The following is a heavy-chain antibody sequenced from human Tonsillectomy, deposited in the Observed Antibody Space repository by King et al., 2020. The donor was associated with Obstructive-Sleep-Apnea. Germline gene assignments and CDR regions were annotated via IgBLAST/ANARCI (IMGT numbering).Heavy chain of an antibody. D-gene: IGHD6-6*01. J-gene: IGHJ4*02. V-gene: IGHV3-23*04. CDR2: ISGSGGST. CDR3: AKDPPRIAARREFDY. Sequence: VQLVESGGGLVQPGGSLRLSCAASGFTFSSYAMSWVRQAPGKGLEWGSAISGSGGSTYYAASVTGRFTISRDHSKNTRYLQMTSLRAEDTAVYYCAKDPPRIAARREFDYWGQGTLVTVSS. CDR1: GFTFSSYA.